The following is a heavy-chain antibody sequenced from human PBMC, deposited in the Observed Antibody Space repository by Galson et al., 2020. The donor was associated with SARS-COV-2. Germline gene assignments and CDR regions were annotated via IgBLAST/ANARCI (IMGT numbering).Heavy chain of an antibody. Sequence: SETLSLTCAVYGETFSGFYWSWIRQTPGKGLEWIGEVNHTGGTTYNPSLQSRITISADTSKNQFSLRLRSVTAADTAVYYCARESRGPHGIALALDYWGQGTPVTVSS. CDR3: ARESRGPHGIALALDY. CDR1: GETFSGFY. V-gene: IGHV4-34*01. J-gene: IGHJ4*02. D-gene: IGHD3-10*01. CDR2: VNHTGGT.